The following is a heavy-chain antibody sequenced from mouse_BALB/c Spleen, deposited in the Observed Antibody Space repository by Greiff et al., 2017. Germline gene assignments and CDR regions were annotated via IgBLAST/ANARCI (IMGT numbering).Heavy chain of an antibody. D-gene: IGHD2-4*01. V-gene: IGHV3-8*02. J-gene: IGHJ4*01. CDR2: ISYSGST. CDR3: ARNYDYLRDYAMDY. Sequence: EVQLVESGPSLVKPSQTLSLTCSVTGDSITSGYWNWIRKFPGNKLEYMGYISYSGSTYYNPSLKSRISITRDTSKNQYYLQLNSVTTEDTATYYCARNYDYLRDYAMDYWGQGTSVTVSS. CDR1: GDSITSGY.